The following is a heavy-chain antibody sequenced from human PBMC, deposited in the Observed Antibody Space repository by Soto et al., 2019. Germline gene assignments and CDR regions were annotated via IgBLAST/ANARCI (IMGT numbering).Heavy chain of an antibody. Sequence: QVQLQQWGAGLLKPSETLSLTCAVYGGSFSGYYWSWIRQPPGKGLEWIGEINHSGSTNYNPSLNSRVTISVDTFKNQLSLKLRSVTAAGTDVYYCERYCPGIAGDRFDYWGKGTLVTVSS. V-gene: IGHV4-34*01. D-gene: IGHD6-13*01. J-gene: IGHJ4*02. CDR3: ERYCPGIAGDRFDY. CDR1: GGSFSGYY. CDR2: INHSGST.